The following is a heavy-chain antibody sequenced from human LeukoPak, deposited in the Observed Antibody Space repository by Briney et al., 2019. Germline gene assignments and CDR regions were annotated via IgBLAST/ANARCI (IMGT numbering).Heavy chain of an antibody. CDR2: IHHSGST. CDR1: SSSISSDCY. D-gene: IGHD3-10*01. CDR3: VRLRNGSRNYYYYYMDV. V-gene: IGHV4-38-2*01. J-gene: IGHJ6*03. Sequence: SETLSLACAVSSSSISSDCYWGWIRQPPVKGVEWIGSIHHSGSTYYNPSLKSRVTIAVDTSKNQFSLNLNSVTAADTAMYYCVRLRNGSRNYYYYYMDVWGKGTTVTVSS.